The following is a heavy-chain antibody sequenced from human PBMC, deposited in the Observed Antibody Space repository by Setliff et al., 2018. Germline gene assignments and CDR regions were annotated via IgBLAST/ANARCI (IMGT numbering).Heavy chain of an antibody. CDR3: AKNGFGVVALGVNNWFDP. CDR2: ITPIFGTA. Sequence: ASVKVSCKASGGTFSSYAISWVRQAPGQGLEWMGGITPIFGTANYAQKFQGRVTITADESTSTAYMELSSLRAEDTAVYYCAKNGFGVVALGVNNWFDPWGQGTLVTVSS. D-gene: IGHD3-10*01. CDR1: GGTFSSYA. V-gene: IGHV1-69*13. J-gene: IGHJ5*02.